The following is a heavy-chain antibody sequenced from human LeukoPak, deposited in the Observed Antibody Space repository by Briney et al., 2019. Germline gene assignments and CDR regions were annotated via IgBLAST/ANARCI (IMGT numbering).Heavy chain of an antibody. CDR3: ARGQYSSSPLRY. CDR2: INPNSGGT. D-gene: IGHD6-13*01. Sequence: ASVKVSCKASGYTFTGYYMHWVRQAPGQGLEWMGWINPNSGGTNYAQKFQGRVTMTRNTSISTAYMELSSLRSEDTAVYYCARGQYSSSPLRYWGQGTLVTVSS. J-gene: IGHJ4*02. V-gene: IGHV1-2*02. CDR1: GYTFTGYY.